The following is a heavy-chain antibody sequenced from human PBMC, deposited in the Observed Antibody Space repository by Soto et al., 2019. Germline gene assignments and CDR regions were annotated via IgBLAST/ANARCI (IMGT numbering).Heavy chain of an antibody. CDR1: GYPVTAYY. CDR2: INPATGAA. Sequence: QLHLVQSGAVVKKPGASVTVSCSASGYPVTAYYMHWVRQAPGRGLEWMGGINPATGAAKYTQTFPGRVTMRRDTSTSTVFMEMSVVTSEETAVFYCARGGVVGVAGSSAFDMWGQGTLVTVSS. V-gene: IGHV1-2*02. CDR3: ARGGVVGVAGSSAFDM. J-gene: IGHJ3*02. D-gene: IGHD3-3*01.